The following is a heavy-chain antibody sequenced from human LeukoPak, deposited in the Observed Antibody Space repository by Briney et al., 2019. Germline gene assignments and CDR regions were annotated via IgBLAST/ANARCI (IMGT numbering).Heavy chain of an antibody. CDR2: ISYDGSNK. CDR1: GFTFSSYA. D-gene: IGHD3-10*01. CDR3: AKVLYPYYYGSGSYYSFDY. Sequence: GGSLRLSCAASGFTFSSYAMHWVRQAPGKGLEWVAVISYDGSNKYYADSVKGRFTISRDNSKNTLYLQMNSLRAEDTAVYYCAKVLYPYYYGSGSYYSFDYWGQGTLVTVSS. V-gene: IGHV3-30-3*01. J-gene: IGHJ4*02.